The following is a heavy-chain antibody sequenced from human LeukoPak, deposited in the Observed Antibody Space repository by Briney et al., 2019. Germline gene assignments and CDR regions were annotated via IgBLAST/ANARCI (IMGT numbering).Heavy chain of an antibody. CDR1: GASFSNDY. CDR2: IYHNGRT. Sequence: SETLSLTCTVSGASFSNDYWSWIRQSPGKGPEWVGYIYHNGRTNYNPSLKSRITMSIDTSQNQFSLKVISVTAADTAVYYCARASEGIGYFDTWGRGSLVTVSS. J-gene: IGHJ4*02. D-gene: IGHD6-13*01. CDR3: ARASEGIGYFDT. V-gene: IGHV4-59*01.